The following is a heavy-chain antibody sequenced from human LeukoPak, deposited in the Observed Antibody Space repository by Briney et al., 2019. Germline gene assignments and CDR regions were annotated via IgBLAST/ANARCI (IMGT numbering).Heavy chain of an antibody. J-gene: IGHJ3*02. CDR3: ARARYANAWYAFDI. CDR2: IFYSGST. Sequence: SETLSLTCTVSGGSIISSSFHWGWIRQPPGNGLEWIGTIFYSGSTYYNPSLKSRVTMSVDTSKNQFSLKLTSVTAADTAVYYCARARYANAWYAFDIWGHGTMVTVSS. D-gene: IGHD2-2*01. CDR1: GGSIISSSFH. V-gene: IGHV4-39*07.